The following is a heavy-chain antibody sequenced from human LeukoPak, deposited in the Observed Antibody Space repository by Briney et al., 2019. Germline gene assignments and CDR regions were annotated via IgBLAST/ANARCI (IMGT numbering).Heavy chain of an antibody. D-gene: IGHD3-22*01. V-gene: IGHV1-2*02. J-gene: IGHJ4*02. CDR3: AKGGAVVLTGRDS. CDR2: VNPNSGGT. Sequence: ASLKVSCKASGDTFTGYYMHWVRQDPGQGLEWMGWVNPNSGGTNYTQKFQGKVTMTRDTSINTAYMELSRLRSDDTAAYYCAKGGAVVLTGRDSWGQGTLVSVSS. CDR1: GDTFTGYY.